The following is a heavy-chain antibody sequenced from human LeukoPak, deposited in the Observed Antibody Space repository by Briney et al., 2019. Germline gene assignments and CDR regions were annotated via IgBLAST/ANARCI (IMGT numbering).Heavy chain of an antibody. Sequence: ASVKVSCKASGYTFTSYGISWVRQAPGQGLEWMGWISAYNGNTNYAQKLQGRATMTTDTSTSTAYMELRSLRSDDTAVYYCARDRVRYCTNGVCYTDHWGQGTLVTVSS. J-gene: IGHJ4*02. CDR1: GYTFTSYG. CDR2: ISAYNGNT. CDR3: ARDRVRYCTNGVCYTDH. D-gene: IGHD2-8*01. V-gene: IGHV1-18*01.